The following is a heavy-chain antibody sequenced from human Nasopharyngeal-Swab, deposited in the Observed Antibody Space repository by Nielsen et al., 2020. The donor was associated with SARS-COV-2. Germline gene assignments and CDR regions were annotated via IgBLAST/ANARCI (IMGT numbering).Heavy chain of an antibody. J-gene: IGHJ4*02. Sequence: RGSLRLSCAVSGFPLKNYNMIWVRQAPGKGLEWLSYISVSSLTTYYADSVKGRFTISRDNAKNTLYLQINSLRVEDTAVYYCARWRGSTTWYFDYWGQGTLVTVSS. V-gene: IGHV3-48*04. D-gene: IGHD2-2*01. CDR1: GFPLKNYN. CDR3: ARWRGSTTWYFDY. CDR2: ISVSSLTT.